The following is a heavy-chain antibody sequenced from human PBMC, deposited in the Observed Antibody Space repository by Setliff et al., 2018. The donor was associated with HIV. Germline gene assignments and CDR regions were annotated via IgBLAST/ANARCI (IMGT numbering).Heavy chain of an antibody. CDR3: AIGGGDGHPTWVY. J-gene: IGHJ4*02. CDR1: GYIFTDYF. CDR2: ISAGGHQT. D-gene: IGHD3-16*01. Sequence: ASVKVSCKASGYIFTDYFIHWVRQAPGQGLEWVGWISAGGHQTKYSDKFQDRVTITTDTSASTAYLQLSALRSEDTAVFYCAIGGGDGHPTWVYWGLGTLVTVSA. V-gene: IGHV1-3*01.